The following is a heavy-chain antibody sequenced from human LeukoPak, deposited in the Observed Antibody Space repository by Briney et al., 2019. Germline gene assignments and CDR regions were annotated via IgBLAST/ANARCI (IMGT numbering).Heavy chain of an antibody. CDR2: IIPIFGTA. V-gene: IGHV1-69*06. CDR3: ARGADTAMVPYYYYYYMDV. J-gene: IGHJ6*03. D-gene: IGHD5-18*01. Sequence: SVKVSCKASGGTFSSYAISWVRQAPGQGLEWMGGIIPIFGTANYAQKFQGRVTITADKSTSTAYMELSSLRSEDTAVYYCARGADTAMVPYYYYYYMDVWGKGTTVTVSS. CDR1: GGTFSSYA.